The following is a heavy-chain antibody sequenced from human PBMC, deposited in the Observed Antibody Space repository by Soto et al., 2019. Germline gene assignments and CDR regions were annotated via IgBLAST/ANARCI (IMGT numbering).Heavy chain of an antibody. J-gene: IGHJ6*02. CDR3: AKISGGSSGSYYYYGMDV. D-gene: IGHD6-19*01. CDR2: ISGSGGST. Sequence: GSLRLSGAASGFTCSSYAMSWVRQAPGKGLEWVSAISGSGGSTYYADSVKGRFTISRDNSKNTLYLQMNSLRAEDTAVYYCAKISGGSSGSYYYYGMDVWGQGTTVTVSS. V-gene: IGHV3-23*01. CDR1: GFTCSSYA.